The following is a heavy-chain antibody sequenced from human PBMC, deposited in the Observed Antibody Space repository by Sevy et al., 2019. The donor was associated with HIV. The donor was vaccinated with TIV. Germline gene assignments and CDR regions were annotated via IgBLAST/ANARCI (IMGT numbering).Heavy chain of an antibody. CDR2: MSHDGNYK. J-gene: IGHJ4*02. Sequence: GGSLRLSCAASGFTFSDYDMHWVRQAPGKGLEWVAVMSHDGNYKNNADSVKVRFTISRDNFKNTLYLQMNSLRVEDTAVYFCARLFSCGGDCYYLDYWGKGAPVTVSS. CDR3: ARLFSCGGDCYYLDY. CDR1: GFTFSDYD. D-gene: IGHD2-21*02. V-gene: IGHV3-30*04.